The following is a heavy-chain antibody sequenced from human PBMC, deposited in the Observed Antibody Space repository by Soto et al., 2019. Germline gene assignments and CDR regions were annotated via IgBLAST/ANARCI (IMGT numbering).Heavy chain of an antibody. Sequence: LTLTCTVTGGAVSSGTYYWSWIRQPPGKGLEWIGHIYFTASTNYNPSLKSRVTMSLDTSRNQFSLKLSSVTAADTAVYYCTRGPPRVQWFDPWGLGTLVTVSS. CDR3: TRGPPRVQWFDP. V-gene: IGHV4-61*01. J-gene: IGHJ5*02. CDR2: IYFTAST. CDR1: GGAVSSGTYY.